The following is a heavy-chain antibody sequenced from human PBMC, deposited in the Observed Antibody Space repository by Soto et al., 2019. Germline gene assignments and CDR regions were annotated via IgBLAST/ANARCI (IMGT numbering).Heavy chain of an antibody. V-gene: IGHV1-3*01. J-gene: IGHJ6*02. CDR2: INAGNGHT. CDR1: GYTFTSYA. D-gene: IGHD2-15*01. CDR3: ARNLLMDV. Sequence: ASVKVSCKASGYTFTSYAMHWVRQAPGQRLEWMGWINAGNGHTKYSQKFQGRVTITRDTSASTAYMELSSLRFEDTAVYYCARNLLMDVWSQGTTVTVSS.